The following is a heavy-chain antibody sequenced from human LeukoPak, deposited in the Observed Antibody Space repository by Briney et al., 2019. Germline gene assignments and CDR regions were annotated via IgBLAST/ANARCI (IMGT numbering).Heavy chain of an antibody. CDR2: ISYDGSNK. J-gene: IGHJ6*03. CDR1: GFTFSSYA. CDR3: ARVSSGSYFGYYYYYMDV. V-gene: IGHV3-30*07. Sequence: GRSLRLSCAASGFTFSSYAMHWVRQAPGKGLEWVAVISYDGSNKYYADSVKGRFTISRDNSKNTLYLQMNSLRAEDTAVYYCARVSSGSYFGYYYYYMDVWGKGTTVTVSS. D-gene: IGHD1-26*01.